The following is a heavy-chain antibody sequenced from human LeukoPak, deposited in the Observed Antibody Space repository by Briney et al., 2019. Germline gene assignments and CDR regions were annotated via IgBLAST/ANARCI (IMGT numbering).Heavy chain of an antibody. V-gene: IGHV4-59*12. CDR1: GGSISSYY. D-gene: IGHD3-9*01. CDR3: ARLYYDILTGYYRKFDP. CDR2: IYRSGST. Sequence: SETLSPTCTVSGGSISSYYWSWIRQPPGKGLEWIGEIYRSGSTNYNPSLKSRVTISVDKSKNQFSLNLNSVTAADTAVYYCARLYYDILTGYYRKFDPWGQGTLVTVSS. J-gene: IGHJ5*02.